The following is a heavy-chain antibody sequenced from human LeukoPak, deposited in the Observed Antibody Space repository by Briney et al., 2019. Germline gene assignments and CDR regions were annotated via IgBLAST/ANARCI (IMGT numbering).Heavy chain of an antibody. CDR2: ISYDGSNR. V-gene: IGHV3-30-3*01. J-gene: IGHJ4*02. D-gene: IGHD3-10*01. Sequence: GGSLRLSCAASGFTFSSYAMHWVRQAPGRGLEWVAIISYDGSNRYYLDSVKGRFTISRDNSENTLYLQMNSLRGEDTAVYYCARDWLASFYFDLWGQGTLVTVSS. CDR3: ARDWLASFYFDL. CDR1: GFTFSSYA.